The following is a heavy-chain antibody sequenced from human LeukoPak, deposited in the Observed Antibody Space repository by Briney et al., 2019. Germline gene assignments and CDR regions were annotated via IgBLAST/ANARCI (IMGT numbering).Heavy chain of an antibody. CDR3: ARGPIVPEAKYNGFDP. V-gene: IGHV1-8*01. Sequence: GASVKVSCKASGYTFTSYDIYWVGQATGQGLEWMGWMNPNSGNTGYAQKFQGRVTMTRNTSISTAYMELSSLRSEDTAVYYCARGPIVPEAKYNGFDPWGQGTLVTVSS. CDR1: GYTFTSYD. D-gene: IGHD2-2*01. CDR2: MNPNSGNT. J-gene: IGHJ5*02.